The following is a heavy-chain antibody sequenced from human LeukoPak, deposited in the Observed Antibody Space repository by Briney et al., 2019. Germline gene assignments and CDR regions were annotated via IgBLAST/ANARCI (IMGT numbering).Heavy chain of an antibody. Sequence: PGGSLRLSCAASGFTFSSYALSWVRQAPGKGLEWVSAISGSGGSTYYADSVKGRFTISRDNSKNTLYLQMNSLRAEDTAVYYCAKIDSYYDFWSGYSNVYYFDYWGQGTLVTVSS. CDR2: ISGSGGST. CDR1: GFTFSSYA. CDR3: AKIDSYYDFWSGYSNVYYFDY. V-gene: IGHV3-23*01. D-gene: IGHD3-3*01. J-gene: IGHJ4*02.